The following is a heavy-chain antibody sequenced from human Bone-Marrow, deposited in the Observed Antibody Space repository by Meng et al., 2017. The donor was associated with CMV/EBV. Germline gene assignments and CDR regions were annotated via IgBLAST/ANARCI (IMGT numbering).Heavy chain of an antibody. J-gene: IGHJ3*01. CDR1: GYTFTSYD. CDR2: MSFDTGAT. D-gene: IGHD3-3*02. V-gene: IGHV1-2*02. CDR3: TRSGHFWGFDV. Sequence: ASVKVSCKASGYTFTSYDINWVRQAPGQGLEWMGWMSFDTGATKYAQMYQGRVSLTRDTSINTIYMELSSLTFDDTAVYFCTRSGHFWGFDVWGQGTSVTVSS.